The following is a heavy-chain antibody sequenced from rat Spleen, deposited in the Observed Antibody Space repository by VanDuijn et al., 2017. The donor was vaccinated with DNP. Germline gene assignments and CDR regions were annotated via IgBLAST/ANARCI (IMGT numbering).Heavy chain of an antibody. D-gene: IGHD1-11*01. CDR1: GFTFSDYN. CDR3: AKAGGYSPWYFDY. V-gene: IGHV5S10*01. J-gene: IGHJ2*01. Sequence: EVQLVESGGGLVQPGNSLKLSCAASGFTFSDYNMAWVRQAPKKGLEWVATISYDGSSTYYRDSVKGRFTISRDNAKNTQYLRMDSLRSEDTATYYCAKAGGYSPWYFDYWGQGVMVTVSS. CDR2: ISYDGSST.